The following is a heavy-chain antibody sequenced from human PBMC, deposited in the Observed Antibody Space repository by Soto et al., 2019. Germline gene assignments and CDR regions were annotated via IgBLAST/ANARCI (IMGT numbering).Heavy chain of an antibody. J-gene: IGHJ3*02. CDR2: INHSGST. Sequence: SETLSLTCAVYGGSFSGYYWSWIRQPPGKGLEWIGEINHSGSTNYNPSLKSRVTISVDTSKNQFSLKLSSVTAADTAVYYCARGYPTMTDAFDIWGQGTMVTVSS. D-gene: IGHD1-1*01. CDR1: GGSFSGYY. V-gene: IGHV4-34*01. CDR3: ARGYPTMTDAFDI.